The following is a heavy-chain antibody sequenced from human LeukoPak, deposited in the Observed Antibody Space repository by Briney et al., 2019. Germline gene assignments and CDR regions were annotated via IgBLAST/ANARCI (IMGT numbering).Heavy chain of an antibody. CDR1: GFTFSSYG. J-gene: IGHJ4*02. Sequence: GGSLRLSCAASGFTFSSYGMHWVRQAPGKGLEWVASIRYDGSNKYYADSVKGRFTISRDNSKNTLYLQMNSLRAEDTAVYYCAKDLGYCSSTSCQGDFDYWGQGTLVTVSS. CDR3: AKDLGYCSSTSCQGDFDY. CDR2: IRYDGSNK. V-gene: IGHV3-30*02. D-gene: IGHD2-2*01.